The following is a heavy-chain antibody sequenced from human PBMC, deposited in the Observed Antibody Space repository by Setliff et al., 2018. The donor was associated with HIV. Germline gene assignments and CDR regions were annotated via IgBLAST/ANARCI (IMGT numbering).Heavy chain of an antibody. CDR1: GGSFSGYY. CDR2: INHSGST. D-gene: IGHD6-13*01. V-gene: IGHV4-34*01. CDR3: ARDFKRYNSPCRFDP. Sequence: LSLTCAVYGGSFSGYYWSWIRQPPGKGLEWIGEINHSGSTNYNPSLKSRVTISVDTSKNQFSLKLSSVTAADTAVYYCARDFKRYNSPCRFDPWGQGTLVTVSS. J-gene: IGHJ5*02.